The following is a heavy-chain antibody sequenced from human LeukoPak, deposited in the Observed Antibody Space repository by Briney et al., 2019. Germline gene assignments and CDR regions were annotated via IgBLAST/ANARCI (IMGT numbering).Heavy chain of an antibody. D-gene: IGHD6-19*01. J-gene: IGHJ4*02. CDR1: GYTFTSYG. V-gene: IGHV1-18*01. CDR2: ISAYNGNT. CDR3: VTLSIAVAGNYYLDY. Sequence: ASVKVSCKASGYTFTSYGISWVRQAPGQGLEWMEWISAYNGNTNYAQKLQGRVTMTTDTSTSTAYMELRSLRSDDTAVYYCVTLSIAVAGNYYLDYWGQGTLVTVSS.